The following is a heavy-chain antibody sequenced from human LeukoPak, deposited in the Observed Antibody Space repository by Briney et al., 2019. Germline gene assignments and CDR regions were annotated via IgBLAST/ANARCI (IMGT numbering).Heavy chain of an antibody. Sequence: GGSLRLSCAASGFTFSSYSMNWVRQAPGKGLEWVGRIKSKTDGGTTDYAAPVKGRFTISRDDSKNTVYLQVNSLKTEDIAVYYCTTDSGDYFDYWGQGTLVTVSS. D-gene: IGHD4-17*01. CDR2: IKSKTDGGTT. J-gene: IGHJ4*02. CDR3: TTDSGDYFDY. CDR1: GFTFSSYS. V-gene: IGHV3-15*01.